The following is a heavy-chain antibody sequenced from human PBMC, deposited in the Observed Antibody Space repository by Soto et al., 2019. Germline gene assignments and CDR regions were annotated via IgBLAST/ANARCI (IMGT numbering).Heavy chain of an antibody. D-gene: IGHD2-15*01. J-gene: IGHJ5*02. CDR3: ARGGGSTFNGFDP. V-gene: IGHV4-39*01. CDR1: GGSISSFNYF. Sequence: QLQLQESGPGLVKPSETLSLTCTVSGGSISSFNYFWGWIRQPPGKGLAWIGSLYYGGNTYYNPALQSRVTMSVDTSKKQCTRTLRSGTAADTAVYYFARGGGSTFNGFDPWGQGTLVTVSP. CDR2: LYYGGNT.